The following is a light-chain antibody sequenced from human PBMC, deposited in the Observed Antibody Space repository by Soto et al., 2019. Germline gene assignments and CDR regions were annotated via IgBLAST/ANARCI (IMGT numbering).Light chain of an antibody. CDR1: QTVNNNY. J-gene: IGKJ5*01. V-gene: IGKV3-20*01. CDR3: QQYSDLPMT. Sequence: TQSHSTLSASIGDTVTSLSCRASQTVNNNYLAWCQQKPGQAPRLLIYGASRRATGIPDRFSGSASGTDCTLTISSLEPEELAVDFCQQYSDLPMTVGQGTRLEIK. CDR2: GAS.